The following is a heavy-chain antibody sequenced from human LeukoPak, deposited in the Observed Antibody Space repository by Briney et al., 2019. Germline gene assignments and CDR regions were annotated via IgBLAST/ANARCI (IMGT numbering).Heavy chain of an antibody. CDR2: ISSSSVYK. J-gene: IGHJ4*02. Sequence: PGRSLRLSCAASGFTFSSYSMNWVRQAPGKGLEWVSSISSSSVYKYYADSVKGRFTISRDNAKNSLYLQMNSLRAEDTAVYYCAREFYFDYWGQGTLVTVSS. CDR3: AREFYFDY. CDR1: GFTFSSYS. V-gene: IGHV3-21*01.